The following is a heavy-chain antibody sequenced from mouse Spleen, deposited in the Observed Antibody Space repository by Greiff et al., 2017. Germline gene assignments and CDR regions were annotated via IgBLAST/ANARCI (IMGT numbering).Heavy chain of an antibody. CDR1: GYTFTDYY. CDR3: GRGYYDYDDGPDY. J-gene: IGHJ2*01. Sequence: EVQLQQSGPELVKPGASVKISCKASGYTFTDYYMNWVKQSPGKSLEWIGDINPNNGGTSYNQKFKGKATLTVDKSSSTAYMELRSLTSEDSAVYYCGRGYYDYDDGPDYWGQGTTLTVSS. D-gene: IGHD2-4*01. CDR2: INPNNGGT. V-gene: IGHV1-26*01.